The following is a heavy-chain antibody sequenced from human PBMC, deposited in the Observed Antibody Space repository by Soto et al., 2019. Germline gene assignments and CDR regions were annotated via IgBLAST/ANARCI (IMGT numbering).Heavy chain of an antibody. CDR1: GYTFANYA. J-gene: IGHJ3*02. CDR2: INAGNGNT. V-gene: IGHV1-3*01. Sequence: QVQLVQSGAEVKQPGASVKVSCKASGYTFANYAMHWVRQAPGQRPEWMGWINAGNGNTEFSQRFQGRVTITRDTSANIAYMELSSLTSEDTAVYYCARAGFCSTTSCSDAFEIWGQGTMVTVSS. CDR3: ARAGFCSTTSCSDAFEI. D-gene: IGHD2-2*01.